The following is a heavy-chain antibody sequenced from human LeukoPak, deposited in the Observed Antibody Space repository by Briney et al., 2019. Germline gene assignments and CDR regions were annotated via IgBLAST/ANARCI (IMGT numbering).Heavy chain of an antibody. V-gene: IGHV4-34*01. CDR2: INHSGST. CDR1: GGSFSGYY. CDR3: ARARFWSGYYTPNWFDP. D-gene: IGHD3-3*01. J-gene: IGHJ5*02. Sequence: SETLSLTCAVYGGSFSGYYWSWIRQPPGKGLEWIGEINHSGSTNYNPSLKSRVTISVDTSKNQFSLKLSSVTAADTAVYYCARARFWSGYYTPNWFDPWGQGTLVTVSS.